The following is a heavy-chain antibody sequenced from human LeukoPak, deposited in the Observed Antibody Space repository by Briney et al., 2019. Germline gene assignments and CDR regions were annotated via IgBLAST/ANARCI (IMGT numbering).Heavy chain of an antibody. CDR1: GGSISSYY. CDR3: ARAVPGDAFDI. V-gene: IGHV4-59*01. CDR2: IYYSGST. D-gene: IGHD7-27*01. J-gene: IGHJ3*02. Sequence: SETLSLTCTVSGGSISSYYWSWIRQPPGKGLEWIGYIYYSGSTNYNPSLKSRVTISVDTSKNQFSLKLSSETAADTAVYYCARAVPGDAFDIWGQGTMVTVSS.